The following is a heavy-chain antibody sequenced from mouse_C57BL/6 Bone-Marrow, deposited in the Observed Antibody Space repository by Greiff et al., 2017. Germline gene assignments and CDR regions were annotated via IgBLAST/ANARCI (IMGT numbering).Heavy chain of an antibody. Sequence: EVKLMESGEGLVKPGGSLKLSCAASGFTFSSYAMSWVRQTPEKRLEWVAYISSGGDYIYYADTVKGRFTISRDNARNTLYLQKSSLKSEDTAMYYCTNYGNYDAMDYWGQGTSVTGSS. D-gene: IGHD2-1*01. J-gene: IGHJ4*01. CDR3: TNYGNYDAMDY. CDR2: ISSGGDYI. V-gene: IGHV5-9-1*02. CDR1: GFTFSSYA.